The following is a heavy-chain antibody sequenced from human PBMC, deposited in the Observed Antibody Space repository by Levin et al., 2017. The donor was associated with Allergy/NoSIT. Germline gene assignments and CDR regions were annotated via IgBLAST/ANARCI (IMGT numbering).Heavy chain of an antibody. J-gene: IGHJ4*02. Sequence: GGSLRLSCSASGFTFSSYAMHWVRQAPGKGLEYVSAISSNGGSTYYADSVKGRFTISRDNSKNTLYLQMSSLRAEDTAVYYCVCNYDILTGYYVLDYWGQGTLVTVSS. CDR1: GFTFSSYA. CDR2: ISSNGGST. CDR3: VCNYDILTGYYVLDY. D-gene: IGHD3-9*01. V-gene: IGHV3-64D*06.